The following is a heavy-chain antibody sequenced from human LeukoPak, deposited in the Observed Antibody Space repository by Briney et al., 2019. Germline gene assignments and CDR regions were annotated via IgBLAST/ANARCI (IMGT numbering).Heavy chain of an antibody. CDR2: IKQDGSEK. CDR1: GFTFSSYW. CDR3: ARDRNTDFWSGYYTNYCDY. J-gene: IGHJ4*02. Sequence: GGSLRLSCAASGFTFSSYWMSWVRQAPGKGLEWVANIKQDGSEKYYVDSVKGRFTISRDNAKNSLYLQMNSLRAEDTAVYYCARDRNTDFWSGYYTNYCDYWGQGTLVTVSS. D-gene: IGHD3-3*01. V-gene: IGHV3-7*01.